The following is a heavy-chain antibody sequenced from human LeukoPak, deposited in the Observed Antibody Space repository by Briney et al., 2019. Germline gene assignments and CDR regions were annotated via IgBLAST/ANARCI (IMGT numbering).Heavy chain of an antibody. D-gene: IGHD3-10*01. CDR3: ARDQGSGSYGPPNWFDP. V-gene: IGHV1-18*01. J-gene: IGHJ5*02. CDR2: ISAYNGNT. CDR1: GYTFTSYG. Sequence: ASVKVSCKASGYTFTSYGISWVRQAPGQGLEWMGWISAYNGNTNYAQKLQGRVTMTTDTSTSTAYMELRSLRSDDTAVYYCARDQGSGSYGPPNWFDPWGQGTLVTVSS.